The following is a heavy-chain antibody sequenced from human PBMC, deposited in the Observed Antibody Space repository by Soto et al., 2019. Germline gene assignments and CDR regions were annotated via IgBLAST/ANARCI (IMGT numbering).Heavy chain of an antibody. CDR1: GGSFSGYY. CDR2: INHSGST. CDR3: ARGRFLEWLLSHYYYYGMDV. J-gene: IGHJ6*02. D-gene: IGHD3-3*01. V-gene: IGHV4-34*01. Sequence: PSETLSLTCAVYGGSFSGYYWSWIRQPPGKGLEWIGEINHSGSTNYNPSLKSRVTISVDTSKNQFSLKLSSVTAADTAVYYCARGRFLEWLLSHYYYYGMDVWGQGTTVTVSS.